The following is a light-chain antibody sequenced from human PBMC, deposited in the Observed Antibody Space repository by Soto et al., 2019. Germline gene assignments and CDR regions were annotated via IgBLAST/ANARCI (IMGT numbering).Light chain of an antibody. CDR3: QHYGSSPPGT. V-gene: IGKV3-20*01. CDR2: GAS. J-gene: IGKJ1*01. Sequence: EIVLTQSPGTLSLSPGETATLSCRTGQRSHNSYLAWYQQKPGRAPRLLIYGASSRASGIPDRFSGSGSGTDFTLTISRLEPEDFAVYYCQHYGSSPPGTFGQGTKVDIK. CDR1: QRSHNSY.